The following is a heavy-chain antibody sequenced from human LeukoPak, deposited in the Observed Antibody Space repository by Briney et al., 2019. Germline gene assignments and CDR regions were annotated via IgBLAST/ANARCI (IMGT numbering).Heavy chain of an antibody. J-gene: IGHJ6*03. CDR3: ARAAIAVAGDYHYHYMDV. V-gene: IGHV1-2*02. D-gene: IGHD6-19*01. CDR1: GYTFTGHY. Sequence: ASVKVSCKASGYTFTGHYMHWVRQAPGQGLEWMGWISPNSGDTDYAQRFQGRVTMTRDTSISTAYMELSRLRSDDTAVYFCARAAIAVAGDYHYHYMDVWGHGTTVIVSS. CDR2: ISPNSGDT.